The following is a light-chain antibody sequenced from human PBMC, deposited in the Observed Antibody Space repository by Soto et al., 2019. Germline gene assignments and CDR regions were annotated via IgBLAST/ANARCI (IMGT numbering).Light chain of an antibody. V-gene: IGLV4-60*02. J-gene: IGLJ3*02. CDR2: LESSGSY. CDR3: ETWDSNTWV. CDR1: SGHSSYI. Sequence: QLVLTQSSSASASLGSSVKLTCTLSSGHSSYIIAWHQQQPGKAPRYLMELESSGSYNKGSGIPARFSGSSSGADRYLTISNLQFEDEADYYCETWDSNTWVFGGGTKLTVL.